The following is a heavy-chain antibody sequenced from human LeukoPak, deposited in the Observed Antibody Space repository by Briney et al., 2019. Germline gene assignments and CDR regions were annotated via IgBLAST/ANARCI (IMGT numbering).Heavy chain of an antibody. D-gene: IGHD2-2*01. CDR2: IYSSGRT. CDR3: ARSPTKRVPEDY. CDR1: GDSINSNNYY. Sequence: SETLSLTCTVSGDSINSNNYYWSWIRQPAGKGLEWIGRIYSSGRTNYNPSLKSRVTISMDKSKNQISLRLTSVTAADTAVYYCARSPTKRVPEDYWGQGTLVTVSS. J-gene: IGHJ4*02. V-gene: IGHV4-61*02.